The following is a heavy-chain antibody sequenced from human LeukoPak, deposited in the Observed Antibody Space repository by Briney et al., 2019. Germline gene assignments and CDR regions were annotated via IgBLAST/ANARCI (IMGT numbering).Heavy chain of an antibody. J-gene: IGHJ4*02. CDR2: IYSGGST. Sequence: GGSLRLSCAASGFTVSSNYMSWVRQAPGKGLEWVSVIYSGGSTYYADSVKGRFTISRHNSKNTLYLQMNSLRAEDTAVYYCAKDRAPSAVTAFDYWGQGTLVTVSS. D-gene: IGHD4-4*01. V-gene: IGHV3-53*01. CDR3: AKDRAPSAVTAFDY. CDR1: GFTVSSNY.